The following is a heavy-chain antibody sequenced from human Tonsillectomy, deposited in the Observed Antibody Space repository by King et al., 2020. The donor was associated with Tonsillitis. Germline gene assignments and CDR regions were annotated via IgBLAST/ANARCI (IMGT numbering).Heavy chain of an antibody. J-gene: IGHJ4*02. D-gene: IGHD4-23*01. Sequence: VQLVESGAEVKKPGASVKVSCKASGYTFTGYYIHWVRQAPGQGLEWMGWINPNSGGANYAQKFQGRVTMTRDTSISTAYMELSRLRSDDTAVYYCAIPDHGGNSGDYWGQGTLVTVSS. V-gene: IGHV1-2*02. CDR1: GYTFTGYY. CDR3: AIPDHGGNSGDY. CDR2: INPNSGGA.